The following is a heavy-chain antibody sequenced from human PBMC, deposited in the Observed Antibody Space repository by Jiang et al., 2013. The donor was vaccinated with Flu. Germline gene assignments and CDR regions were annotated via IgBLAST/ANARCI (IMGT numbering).Heavy chain of an antibody. V-gene: IGHV4-59*08. CDR2: IYYSGST. Sequence: LLKPSETLSLTCTVSGGSISSYYWSWIRQPPGKGLEWIGYIYYSGSTNYNPSLKSRVTISVDTSKNQFSLKLSSVTAADTAVYYCASSHVGFGELFAAFDIWGQGTMVTVSS. CDR3: ASSHVGFGELFAAFDI. CDR1: GGSISSYY. D-gene: IGHD3-10*01. J-gene: IGHJ3*02.